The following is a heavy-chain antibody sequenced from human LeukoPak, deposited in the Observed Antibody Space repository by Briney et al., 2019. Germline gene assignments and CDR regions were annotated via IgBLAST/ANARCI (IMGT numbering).Heavy chain of an antibody. CDR3: TLFWIDYSLPRH. V-gene: IGHV3-49*04. CDR2: IRSKAYGGTT. Sequence: GGSLRLSCAASGFTFSSYSMNWVRQAPGKGLDWVGFIRSKAYGGTTEYAASVKGRFTISRDDSKSIAYLQMNSLKTEDTAVYYCTLFWIDYSLPRHWGQGTLVTVSS. D-gene: IGHD3-3*01. CDR1: GFTFSSYS. J-gene: IGHJ4*02.